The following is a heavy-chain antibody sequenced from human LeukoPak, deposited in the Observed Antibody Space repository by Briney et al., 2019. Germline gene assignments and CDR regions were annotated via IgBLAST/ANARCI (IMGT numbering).Heavy chain of an antibody. V-gene: IGHV3-11*01. J-gene: IGHJ3*02. CDR1: GFTFSDYY. D-gene: IGHD6-13*01. Sequence: GGSLRLSYAASGFTFSDYYMSWIRQAPGKGLEWVSYISSSGSTIYYADSVKGRFTISRDNAKNSLYLQMNSLRAEDTAVYYCARVRSSWQTDAFDIWGQGTMVTVSS. CDR2: ISSSGSTI. CDR3: ARVRSSWQTDAFDI.